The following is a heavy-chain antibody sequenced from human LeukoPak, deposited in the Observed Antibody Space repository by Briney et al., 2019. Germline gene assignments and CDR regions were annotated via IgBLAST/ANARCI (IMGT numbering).Heavy chain of an antibody. J-gene: IGHJ5*02. CDR2: IYHSGST. CDR1: GGSISSYY. Sequence: SETLSLTCTVSGGSISSYYWSWIRQPPGKGLEWIGYIYHSGSTYYNPSLKSRVTISVDRSKNQFSLKLSSVTAADTAVYYCARSSTRANWFDPWGQGTLVTVSS. V-gene: IGHV4-59*12. CDR3: ARSSTRANWFDP.